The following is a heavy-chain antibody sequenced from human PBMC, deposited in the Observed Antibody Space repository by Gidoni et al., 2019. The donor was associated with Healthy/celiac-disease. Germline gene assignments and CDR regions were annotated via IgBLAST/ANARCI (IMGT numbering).Heavy chain of an antibody. Sequence: QVQLQQWGAGLLKPSETLSLTCAVYGGSFSGYYWSWIRQPPGKGLEWIGEINHSGSTNYNPSLKSRVTISVDTSKNQFSLKLSSVTAADTAVYYCARAGGVPAANFDYWGQGTLVTVSS. CDR2: INHSGST. J-gene: IGHJ4*02. CDR1: GGSFSGYY. D-gene: IGHD2-2*01. CDR3: ARAGGVPAANFDY. V-gene: IGHV4-34*01.